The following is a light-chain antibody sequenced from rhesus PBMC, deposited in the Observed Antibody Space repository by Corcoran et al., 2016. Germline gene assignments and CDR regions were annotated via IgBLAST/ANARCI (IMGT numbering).Light chain of an antibody. CDR3: QQYRSRPYS. Sequence: DIQMTQSPSSLSASVGDTVTITCRASQGISSWSAWYQEKPGKAPKFLIYKASDLQSGVPSRFSGSGSGTDFTLTISSRQSEDFATYYCQQYRSRPYSFGQGTKVEIK. J-gene: IGKJ2*01. CDR2: KAS. CDR1: QGISSW. V-gene: IGKV1-22*01.